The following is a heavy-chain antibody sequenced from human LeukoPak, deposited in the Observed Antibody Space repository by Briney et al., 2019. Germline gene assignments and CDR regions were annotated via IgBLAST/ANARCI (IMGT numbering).Heavy chain of an antibody. CDR2: IIPIFGTA. V-gene: IGHV1-69*05. J-gene: IGHJ4*02. CDR1: GGTFSSYA. CDR3: ARAAELLGLQFDY. D-gene: IGHD1-26*01. Sequence: ASVKVSCKASGGTFSSYAISWVRQAPGQGLEWMGRIIPIFGTANYAQKFQGRVTITTDESTSTAYMELSSLRSEDTAVYYCARAAELLGLQFDYWGQGTLATVSS.